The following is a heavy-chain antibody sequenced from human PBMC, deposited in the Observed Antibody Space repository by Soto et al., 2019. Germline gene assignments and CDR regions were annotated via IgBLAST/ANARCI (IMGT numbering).Heavy chain of an antibody. J-gene: IGHJ3*02. V-gene: IGHV3-74*01. Sequence: EVQLVESGGGLVQPGGSLRLSCAASGFTFSSYWMHWVRQAPGKGLVWVSRINSDGSSTNYAGSVKGRFTISRDNAKNKLYLQMNSLRAEDTAVYYCIVVVVAATPSAFDIWGQGTMVTVSS. CDR2: INSDGSST. D-gene: IGHD2-15*01. CDR3: IVVVVAATPSAFDI. CDR1: GFTFSSYW.